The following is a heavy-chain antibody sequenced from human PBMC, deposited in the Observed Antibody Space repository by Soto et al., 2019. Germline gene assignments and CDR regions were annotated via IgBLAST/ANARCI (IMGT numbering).Heavy chain of an antibody. D-gene: IGHD1-26*01. CDR3: ARDCSGSCLDY. CDR2: ISYDGSNK. CDR1: GFTFSSYA. V-gene: IGHV3-30-3*01. Sequence: QVQLVESGGGVVQPGRSLRLSCAASGFTFSSYAMHWVRQAPGKGLEWVAVISYDGSNKYYADSVKGRFTISRDNSKNTLYLQMNSLRAEDTAVYYCARDCSGSCLDYWGQGTLVTVSS. J-gene: IGHJ4*02.